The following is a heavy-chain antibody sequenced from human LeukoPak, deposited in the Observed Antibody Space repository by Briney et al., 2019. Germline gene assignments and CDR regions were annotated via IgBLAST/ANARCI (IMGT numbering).Heavy chain of an antibody. Sequence: GASVKVSCKASGYTFTSYDTNWVRQATGQGLEWMGWMNPNSGNTGYAQKFQGRVTMTRNTSISTAYMELSSLRSEDTAVYYCARWPGYCSSTSCYGYYYGMDVWGQGTTVTVSS. CDR3: ARWPGYCSSTSCYGYYYGMDV. D-gene: IGHD2-2*01. V-gene: IGHV1-8*01. J-gene: IGHJ6*02. CDR2: MNPNSGNT. CDR1: GYTFTSYD.